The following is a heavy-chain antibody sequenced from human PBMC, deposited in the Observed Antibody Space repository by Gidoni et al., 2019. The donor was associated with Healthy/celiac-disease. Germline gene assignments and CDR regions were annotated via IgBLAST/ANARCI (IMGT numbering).Heavy chain of an antibody. Sequence: QVQLQQWGAGLLKPSETLSLTCAVYGWSFSGYYWSWIRQPPGKGLEWIGEINHSGSTNYNPSLKSRVTISVDTSKNQFSLKLSSVTAADTAVYYCARGRVLLWFGEEAPNWYFDLWGRGTLVTVSS. CDR1: GWSFSGYY. J-gene: IGHJ2*01. CDR3: ARGRVLLWFGEEAPNWYFDL. D-gene: IGHD3-10*01. CDR2: INHSGST. V-gene: IGHV4-34*01.